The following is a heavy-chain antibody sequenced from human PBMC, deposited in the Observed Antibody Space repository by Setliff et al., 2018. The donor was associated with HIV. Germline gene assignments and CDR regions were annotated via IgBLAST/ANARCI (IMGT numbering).Heavy chain of an antibody. CDR2: IYHTGGT. CDR1: GGSISSNW. V-gene: IGHV4-4*02. D-gene: IGHD3-10*01. Sequence: SETLSLTCAVSGGSISSNWWSWVRQPPGQALEWIGEIYHTGGTNYNPSLKSRLTMSIDKSKNQFSLELNSVTAADTAVYYCAKALASRSGENIIWGQGMLVTVSS. CDR3: AKALASRSGENII. J-gene: IGHJ4*02.